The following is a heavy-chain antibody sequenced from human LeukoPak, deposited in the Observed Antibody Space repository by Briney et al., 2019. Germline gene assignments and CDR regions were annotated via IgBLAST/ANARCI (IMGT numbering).Heavy chain of an antibody. CDR3: AKVAHYYGSGSYYEYYFDY. V-gene: IGHV3-30*02. CDR1: GFTFSSYG. CDR2: IRYDGTDK. D-gene: IGHD3-10*01. Sequence: HPGGSLRLSCAASGFTFSSYGLHWVRQAPGKGLEWVTFIRYDGTDKYYADSVKGRFTISRDDSKNTLYLQMNSLRPEDTAVYYCAKVAHYYGSGSYYEYYFDYWGQGTLVTVSS. J-gene: IGHJ4*02.